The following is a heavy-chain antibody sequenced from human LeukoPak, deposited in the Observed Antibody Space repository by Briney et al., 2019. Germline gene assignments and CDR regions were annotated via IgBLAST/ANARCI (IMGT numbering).Heavy chain of an antibody. J-gene: IGHJ4*02. D-gene: IGHD6-19*01. V-gene: IGHV1-69*01. CDR1: GGTFSRYA. CDR3: ARDRPYTGGWRGFDY. CDR2: IIPMFGIA. Sequence: FVKVSCKASGGTFSRYAISWVRQAPGQGLEWMGGIIPMFGIANYAQKFQGRVTITADESTSTAYMELSSLRSEDTAVYYCARDRPYTGGWRGFDYWGQGTLVTVSS.